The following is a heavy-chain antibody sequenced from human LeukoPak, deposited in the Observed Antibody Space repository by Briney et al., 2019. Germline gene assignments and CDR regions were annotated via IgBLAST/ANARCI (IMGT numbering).Heavy chain of an antibody. CDR2: IYPGDSDT. Sequence: GGSLRLSCKGSVYSFTSYWIGWVRQMPGKGLEWMGIIYPGDSDTRYSPSFQGQVTISADKSISTAYLQWSSLKASDTAMYYCARLRLGFLWNPNDYWDQGTLVTVSS. D-gene: IGHD1-1*01. V-gene: IGHV5-51*01. J-gene: IGHJ4*02. CDR1: VYSFTSYW. CDR3: ARLRLGFLWNPNDY.